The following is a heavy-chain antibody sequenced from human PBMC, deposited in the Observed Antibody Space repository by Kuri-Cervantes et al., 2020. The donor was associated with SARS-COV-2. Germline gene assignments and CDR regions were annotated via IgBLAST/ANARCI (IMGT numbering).Heavy chain of an antibody. CDR1: GFSFSSYG. Sequence: GGSLRLSCAASGFSFSSYGMSWVRQAPGKGLEWVSYISSSGSTIYYADSVKGRFTISRDNAKNSLYLQMNSLRAEDTAVYYCARDRVYFDYWGQGTLVTVSS. J-gene: IGHJ4*02. V-gene: IGHV3-48*04. CDR3: ARDRVYFDY. CDR2: ISSSGSTI.